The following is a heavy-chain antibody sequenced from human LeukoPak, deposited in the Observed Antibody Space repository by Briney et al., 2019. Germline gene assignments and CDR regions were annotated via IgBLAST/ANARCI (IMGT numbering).Heavy chain of an antibody. CDR3: ARDDYYGLGSYYNNFDY. CDR1: GYSFSNYW. D-gene: IGHD3-10*01. CDR2: IYPGDSDT. J-gene: IGHJ4*02. V-gene: IGHV5-51*01. Sequence: GESLKISCKGSGYSFSNYWLAWVRQMPGKGLEWMGIIYPGDSDTRYSPSFQGQVTISADKSINTAYLQWSSLKASDTAMYYCARDDYYGLGSYYNNFDYWGQGTLVTVSS.